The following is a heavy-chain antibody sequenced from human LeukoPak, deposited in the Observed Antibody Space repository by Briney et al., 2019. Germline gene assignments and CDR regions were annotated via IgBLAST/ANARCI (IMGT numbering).Heavy chain of an antibody. V-gene: IGHV3-23*01. CDR3: ARPPEQLYHVFHI. Sequence: GGSLRLSCAPSGFTFRVDAMSSVRQAPGKGLEWVSAISGSGGSTYYADSVKGRFTISRDNSKNTLFLQTNSLRAEDTAVYYFARPPEQLYHVFHILGQGTMVTASS. J-gene: IGHJ3*02. CDR2: ISGSGGST. D-gene: IGHD6-13*01. CDR1: GFTFRVDA.